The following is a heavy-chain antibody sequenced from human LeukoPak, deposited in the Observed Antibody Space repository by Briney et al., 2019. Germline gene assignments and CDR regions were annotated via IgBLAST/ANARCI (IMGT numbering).Heavy chain of an antibody. V-gene: IGHV4-4*02. J-gene: IGHJ4*02. CDR2: IYHSGST. CDR3: ARDRGWFTAYFDY. Sequence: SETLSLTCAVSGGSISSGNWWSWVRQPPGKGLEWIGQIYHSGSTNYNPSLKSRVTISVEKSKNQFSLNLTSVTAADTAVYYCARDRGWFTAYFDYWGQGTLVTVSS. D-gene: IGHD3-10*01. CDR1: GGSISSGNW.